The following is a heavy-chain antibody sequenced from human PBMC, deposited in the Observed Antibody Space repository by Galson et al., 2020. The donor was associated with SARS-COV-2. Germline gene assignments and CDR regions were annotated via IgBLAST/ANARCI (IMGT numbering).Heavy chain of an antibody. CDR3: ARPPSYYDFWSGYYIDYYYYYGMDV. Sequence: SLKISCAASGFTFSSYAMHWVRQAPGKGLEWVAVISYDGRNKYDADTAKGRFTISRDNSKNTLYLQMNSLRAEDTAVYYCARPPSYYDFWSGYYIDYYYYYGMDVWGQGTTVTVSS. J-gene: IGHJ6*02. D-gene: IGHD3-3*01. CDR1: GFTFSSYA. CDR2: ISYDGRNK. V-gene: IGHV3-30*04.